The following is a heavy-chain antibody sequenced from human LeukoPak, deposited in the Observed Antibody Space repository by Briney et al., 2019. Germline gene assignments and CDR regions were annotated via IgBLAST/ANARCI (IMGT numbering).Heavy chain of an antibody. CDR1: GYTFTSYY. J-gene: IGHJ4*02. CDR3: ARDSGMVRGTVDY. D-gene: IGHD3-10*01. CDR2: INPSGGST. V-gene: IGHV1-46*01. Sequence: ASVKVSCKSSGYTFTSYYMYWVRQAPGQGLELMGIINPSGGSTSYAQKFQGRVTMTRDTSTSTVYIELSSLRSEDTAVYYCARDSGMVRGTVDYWGQGTLVTVSS.